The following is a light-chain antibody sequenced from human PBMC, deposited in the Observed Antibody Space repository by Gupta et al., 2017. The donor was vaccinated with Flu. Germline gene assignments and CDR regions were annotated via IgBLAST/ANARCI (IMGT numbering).Light chain of an antibody. CDR1: RSVSIY. Sequence: IVLTQSPATLSLSPGERATLSCRASRSVSIYLAWYQHKPGQAPRPLIYDASNRATGIPARFSGSGSGTDFTLTISSLEPEDTAVYYCQQRSSWPLTFGGGTKVEIK. J-gene: IGKJ4*01. CDR2: DAS. CDR3: QQRSSWPLT. V-gene: IGKV3-11*01.